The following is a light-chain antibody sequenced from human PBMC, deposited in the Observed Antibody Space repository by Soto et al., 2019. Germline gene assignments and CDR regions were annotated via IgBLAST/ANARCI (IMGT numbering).Light chain of an antibody. V-gene: IGLV1-44*01. CDR1: RSTIGRYT. CDR2: TNN. J-gene: IGLJ1*01. CDR3: AAWDYSLNTPV. Sequence: QSVLTQQPSASGTPGQRVTISCSGSRSTIGRYTVDWYQQLPGAAPKLLIYTNNQRPSGVPDRFSGSKSGTSASLAISGLQSEDEADYFGAAWDYSLNTPVFGTGTKVTVL.